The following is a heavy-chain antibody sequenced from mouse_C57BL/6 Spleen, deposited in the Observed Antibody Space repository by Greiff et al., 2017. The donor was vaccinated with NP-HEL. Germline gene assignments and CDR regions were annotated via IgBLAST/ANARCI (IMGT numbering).Heavy chain of an antibody. Sequence: QVQLKQSGPELVKPGASVKISCKASGYAFSSSWMNWVKQRPGKGLEWIGRIYPGDGDTNYNGKFKGKATLTADKSSSTAYMQLSSLTSEDSAVYFCARSYGNPYFDYWGQGTTLTVSS. CDR2: IYPGDGDT. J-gene: IGHJ2*01. V-gene: IGHV1-82*01. D-gene: IGHD2-1*01. CDR1: GYAFSSSW. CDR3: ARSYGNPYFDY.